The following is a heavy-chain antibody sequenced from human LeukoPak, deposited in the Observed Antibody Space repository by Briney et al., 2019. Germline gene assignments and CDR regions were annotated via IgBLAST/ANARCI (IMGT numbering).Heavy chain of an antibody. CDR1: GFTFSSYG. CDR2: IKQDGSEK. Sequence: GGSLRLSCAASGFTFSSYGMHWVRQAPGKGLEWVANIKQDGSEKYYVDSVKGRFTISRDNAKNSLYLQMNSLRAEDTAVYYCAGGDNPGYGDYDFDYWGQGTLVTVSS. D-gene: IGHD4-17*01. J-gene: IGHJ4*02. V-gene: IGHV3-7*04. CDR3: AGGDNPGYGDYDFDY.